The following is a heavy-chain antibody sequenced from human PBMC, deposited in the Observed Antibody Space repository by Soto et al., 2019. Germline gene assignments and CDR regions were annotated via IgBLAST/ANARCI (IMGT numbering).Heavy chain of an antibody. V-gene: IGHV4-39*01. CDR2: IYYSGST. J-gene: IGHJ5*02. CDR1: GGSISSSSYY. Sequence: SETLSLTCTVSGGSISSSSYYWGWIRQPPGKGLEWIGSIYYSGSTYYNPSLKSRVTISVDTSKNQFSLKLSSVTAADTAVYYCARRQDNSCSGGSCSERTTFDPWGQGTLVTVSS. CDR3: ARRQDNSCSGGSCSERTTFDP. D-gene: IGHD2-15*01.